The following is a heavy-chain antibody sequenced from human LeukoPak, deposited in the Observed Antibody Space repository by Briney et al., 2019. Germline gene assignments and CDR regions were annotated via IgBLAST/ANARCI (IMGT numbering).Heavy chain of an antibody. V-gene: IGHV1-69*05. D-gene: IGHD4-17*01. CDR3: ARDGAYGDYADDY. J-gene: IGHJ4*02. CDR1: GVTFSSYA. Sequence: SVKVSCKASGVTFSSYAISWVRQAPGQGLEWMGRIIPIFGTANYAQKCQGRVTITTDESTSTAYMELSSLRSEDTAVYYCARDGAYGDYADDYWGQGTLVTVSS. CDR2: IIPIFGTA.